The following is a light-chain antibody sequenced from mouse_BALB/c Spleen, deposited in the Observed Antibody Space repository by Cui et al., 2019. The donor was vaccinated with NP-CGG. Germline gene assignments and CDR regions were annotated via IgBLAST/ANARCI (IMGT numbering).Light chain of an antibody. CDR1: IGAVTTSNY. J-gene: IGLJ1*01. CDR3: ALWYTNHWV. V-gene: IGLV1*01. CDR2: GTN. Sequence: QAVFTQESALTTSPGETVTLTCRSSIGAVTTSNYANWVQEKPDNLFTGLIGGTNNRAPGVPARFSGSLIGDKAALTITGAQTEDEAIYFCALWYTNHWVFGGGTKLTVL.